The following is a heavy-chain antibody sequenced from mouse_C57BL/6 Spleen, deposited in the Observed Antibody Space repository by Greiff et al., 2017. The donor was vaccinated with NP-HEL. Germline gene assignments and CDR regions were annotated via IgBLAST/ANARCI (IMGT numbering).Heavy chain of an antibody. V-gene: IGHV5-17*01. D-gene: IGHD1-1*01. CDR1: GFTFSDYG. Sequence: EVMLVESGGGLVKPGGSLKLSCAASGFTFSDYGMHWVRQAPEKGLEWVAYISSGSSTIYYADTVKGRFTISRDNAKNTLFLHMTSLRSEDTAMYYCARGFYYGSSPAWFAYWGQGTLVTVSA. J-gene: IGHJ3*01. CDR3: ARGFYYGSSPAWFAY. CDR2: ISSGSSTI.